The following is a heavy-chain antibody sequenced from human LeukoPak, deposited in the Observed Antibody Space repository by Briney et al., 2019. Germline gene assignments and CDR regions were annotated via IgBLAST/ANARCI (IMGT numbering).Heavy chain of an antibody. Sequence: SQTLSLTCTVSGGSISSGGYYWSWIRQHPGKGLEWIGYIYYSGSTYYNPSLKSRVTISVDTSKNQFSLKLSSVTAADTAVYYCARSWGMGQWLVRGAYFDYWGQGTLVTVSS. V-gene: IGHV4-31*03. J-gene: IGHJ4*02. CDR2: IYYSGST. D-gene: IGHD6-19*01. CDR1: GGSISSGGYY. CDR3: ARSWGMGQWLVRGAYFDY.